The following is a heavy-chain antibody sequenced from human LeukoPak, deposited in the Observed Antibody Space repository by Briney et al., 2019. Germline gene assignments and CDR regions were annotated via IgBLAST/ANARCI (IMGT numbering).Heavy chain of an antibody. CDR3: TTENWYVFEN. D-gene: IGHD1-1*01. J-gene: IGHJ4*02. CDR2: ITLDGSDS. V-gene: IGHV3-7*04. Sequence: GGSLRLSCAAYGFPFSSYWMAWVRQAPGKGLEWVATITLDGSDSYYGDSVKGRFTVSRDNAKNSLYLQMNSLRVEDTAVFYCTTENWYVFENWGQGSLVTVSS. CDR1: GFPFSSYW.